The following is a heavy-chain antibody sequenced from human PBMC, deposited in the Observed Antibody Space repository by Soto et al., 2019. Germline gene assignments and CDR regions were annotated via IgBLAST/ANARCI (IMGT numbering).Heavy chain of an antibody. J-gene: IGHJ4*02. D-gene: IGHD3-16*01. CDR3: ARSAPRPSLASSSFFDY. Sequence: ASVKVSCKASGYTFTGYYMHWVRQAPGQGLEWMGWINPNSGGTNYAQKFQGWVTMTRDTSISTAYMELSRLRSADTAVYYCARSAPRPSLASSSFFDYWGQGTLVTVSS. CDR2: INPNSGGT. V-gene: IGHV1-2*04. CDR1: GYTFTGYY.